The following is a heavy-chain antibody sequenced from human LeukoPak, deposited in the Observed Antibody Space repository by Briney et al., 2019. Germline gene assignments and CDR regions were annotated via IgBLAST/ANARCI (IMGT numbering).Heavy chain of an antibody. D-gene: IGHD5-12*01. CDR1: GGSISSSSYY. V-gene: IGHV4-39*01. CDR2: IYYSGST. Sequence: PSETLSLTCTVSGGSISSSSYYWGWIRQPPGKGLEWIGSIYYSGSTYYNPSLKSRVTISVDTSKNQFSLKLSSVTAADTAVYYCARRRGYSGYDQYYFDYWGQGTLVTVSS. CDR3: ARRRGYSGYDQYYFDY. J-gene: IGHJ4*02.